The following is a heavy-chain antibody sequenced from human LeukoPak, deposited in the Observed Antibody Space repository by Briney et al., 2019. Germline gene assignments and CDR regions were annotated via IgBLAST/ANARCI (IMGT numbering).Heavy chain of an antibody. CDR1: GFTFSSYW. V-gene: IGHV3-7*05. Sequence: SGGSLRLSCAASGFTFSSYWMSWVRQAPGKGLEWVANIKQDGSEKYYVDSVKGRFTISRDNAKNSLYLQMNSLRAEDTAVYYCARDKRYCSSSSCPWEPFDYWGQGTLVTVSS. D-gene: IGHD2-2*01. CDR2: IKQDGSEK. J-gene: IGHJ4*02. CDR3: ARDKRYCSSSSCPWEPFDY.